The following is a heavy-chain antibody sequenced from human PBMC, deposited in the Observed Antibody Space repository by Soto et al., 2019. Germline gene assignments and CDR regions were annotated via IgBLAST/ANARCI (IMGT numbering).Heavy chain of an antibody. CDR3: AVWALYEFGDCYGYYYCGMDV. Sequence: GASVKVSCKASGGTFSSYAISWVRQAPGQGLEWMGGIIPIFGTANYAQKFQGRVTITADESTSTAYMELSSLRSEDTAVYYCAVWALYEFGDCYGYYYCGMDVWEQGATVTVAT. V-gene: IGHV1-69*13. J-gene: IGHJ6*01. CDR1: GGTFSSYA. D-gene: IGHD2-21*02. CDR2: IIPIFGTA.